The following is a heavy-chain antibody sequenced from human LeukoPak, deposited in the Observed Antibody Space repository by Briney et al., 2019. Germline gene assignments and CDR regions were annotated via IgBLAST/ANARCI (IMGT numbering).Heavy chain of an antibody. CDR2: IIPIFGTA. CDR1: GGTFSSYA. J-gene: IGHJ4*02. V-gene: IGHV1-69*13. Sequence: GASVKASCKASGGTFSSYAISWVRQAPGQGLEWMGGIIPIFGTANYAQKFQGRVTITADESTSTAYMELSSLRSEDTAVYYCARDSYYDSSGPYRFDYWGQGTLVTVSS. CDR3: ARDSYYDSSGPYRFDY. D-gene: IGHD3-22*01.